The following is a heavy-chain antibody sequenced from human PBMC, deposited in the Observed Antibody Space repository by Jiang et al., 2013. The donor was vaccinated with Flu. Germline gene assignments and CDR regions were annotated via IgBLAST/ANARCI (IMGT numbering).Heavy chain of an antibody. J-gene: IGHJ3*02. CDR2: ISYDGSNK. V-gene: IGHV3-30-3*01. CDR1: GFIFSDHY. D-gene: IGHD2-21*02. CDR3: ASSLTYCGGDCYSGAFDI. Sequence: RSLRLSCAVSGFIFSDHYMDWVRQAPGGXRAGVGAVISYDGSNKYYADSVKGRFTISRDNSKNTLYLQMNSLRAEDTAVYYCASSLTYCGGDCYSGAFDIWGQGTMVTVSS.